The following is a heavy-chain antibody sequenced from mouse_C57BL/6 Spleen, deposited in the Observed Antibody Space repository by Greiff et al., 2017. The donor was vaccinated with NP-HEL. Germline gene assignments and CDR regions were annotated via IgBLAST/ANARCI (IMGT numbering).Heavy chain of an antibody. CDR2: INPSNGGT. Sequence: QVQLQQPGTELVKPGAPVKLSCKASGYTFTSYWMHWVKQRPGQGLEWIGNINPSNGGTNYNEKFKSKATLTVDKSSSTAYMQLSSLTSEDSAVYYCAREETSYWYFDVWGTGTTVTVSS. CDR1: GYTFTSYW. V-gene: IGHV1-53*01. CDR3: AREETSYWYFDV. J-gene: IGHJ1*03.